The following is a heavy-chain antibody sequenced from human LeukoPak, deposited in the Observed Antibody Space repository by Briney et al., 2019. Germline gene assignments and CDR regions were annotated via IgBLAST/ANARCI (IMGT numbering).Heavy chain of an antibody. V-gene: IGHV3-23*01. CDR1: GFTFSSYA. J-gene: IGHJ4*02. CDR2: ISGSGGST. Sequence: GASLRLSCAASGFTFSSYAMSWVRQAPGKGLGWVSAISGSGGSTYYADSVKGRFTISRDNSKNTLYLQMNSLRAEDTAVYYCAKSTAMVTSFDYWGQGTLVTVSS. CDR3: AKSTAMVTSFDY. D-gene: IGHD5-18*01.